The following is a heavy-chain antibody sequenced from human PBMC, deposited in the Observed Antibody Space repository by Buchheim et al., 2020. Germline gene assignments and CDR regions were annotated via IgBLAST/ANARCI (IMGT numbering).Heavy chain of an antibody. D-gene: IGHD6-13*01. Sequence: EVQLVESGGGLVQPGGSLRLSCAASGFTFSSYEMNWVRQAPGKGLEWVSYISSSGSTIYYADSVKGRFTISRDNATNSLYLQMNSLRDEDTAVYYCARDESAAPKNYYYGMDVWGQGTT. CDR1: GFTFSSYE. CDR3: ARDESAAPKNYYYGMDV. CDR2: ISSSGSTI. V-gene: IGHV3-48*03. J-gene: IGHJ6*02.